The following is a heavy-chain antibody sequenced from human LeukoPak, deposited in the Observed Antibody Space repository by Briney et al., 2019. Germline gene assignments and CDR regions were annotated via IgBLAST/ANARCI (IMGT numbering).Heavy chain of an antibody. CDR3: ARVFDSSGWHIDY. D-gene: IGHD6-19*01. V-gene: IGHV4-59*01. J-gene: IGHJ4*02. CDR2: IYYSGST. CDR1: GGSISSYY. Sequence: SETLSLTCTDSGGSISSYYWSWIRQPPGKGLEWIGYIYYSGSTNYNPSLKSRVTISVDTSKNQFSLKLSSVTAADTAVYYCARVFDSSGWHIDYWGQGTLVTVSS.